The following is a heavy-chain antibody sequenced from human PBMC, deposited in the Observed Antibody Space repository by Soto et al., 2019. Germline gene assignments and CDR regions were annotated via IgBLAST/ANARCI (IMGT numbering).Heavy chain of an antibody. CDR2: IKSKTDGGTT. V-gene: IGHV3-15*01. CDR3: TTGPVTSITIFGVVIIGAFDT. CDR1: GFTFSNAW. Sequence: GGSLRLSCAASGFTFSNAWMSWVRQAPGKGLEWVGRIKSKTDGGTTDYAAPVKGRFTISRDDSKNTLYLQMNSLKTEDTAVYYCTTGPVTSITIFGVVIIGAFDTWGQGTMVTVSS. D-gene: IGHD3-3*01. J-gene: IGHJ3*02.